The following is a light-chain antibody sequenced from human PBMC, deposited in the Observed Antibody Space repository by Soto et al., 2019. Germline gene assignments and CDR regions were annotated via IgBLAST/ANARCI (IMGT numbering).Light chain of an antibody. J-gene: IGLJ2*01. Sequence: QSALAQPRSVSGSPGQSVTISCTGTSNDIGIYNFVSWYQQHPGKAPKLVIYDVTARPSGVPDRFSGSKSGTTASLTISGLQAEDEADYYCCSYAGTHTFFGGGTKVTAL. CDR1: SNDIGIYNF. CDR3: CSYAGTHTF. CDR2: DVT. V-gene: IGLV2-11*01.